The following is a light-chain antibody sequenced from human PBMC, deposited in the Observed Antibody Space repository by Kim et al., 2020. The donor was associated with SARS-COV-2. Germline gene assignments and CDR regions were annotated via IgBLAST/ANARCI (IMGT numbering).Light chain of an antibody. CDR3: QQYGSSPRT. J-gene: IGKJ2*02. CDR2: GAS. V-gene: IGKV3-20*01. Sequence: EIVLTQSPGTLSLSPGERATLSCRASQSVSSSYLAWYQQKPGQAPRLLIYGASSRATGIPDRFSGSGSGTDFTLTINRLEPEDFAVYYCQQYGSSPRTFGQGTKLEI. CDR1: QSVSSSY.